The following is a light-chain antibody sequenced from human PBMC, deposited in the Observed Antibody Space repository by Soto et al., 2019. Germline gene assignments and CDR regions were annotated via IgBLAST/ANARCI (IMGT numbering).Light chain of an antibody. Sequence: IVLTHSPLARPVTPGGPARSSCRSSQSLLPSNGYNYLDWYLQKPGQSPQLLIYLGSNRSSGVPDRFSGSGSGTDFTLKISRVEAEDVGVYYCMKALQTPLNFGGGTKVDIK. V-gene: IGKV2-28*01. CDR3: MKALQTPLN. J-gene: IGKJ4*01. CDR2: LGS. CDR1: QSLLPSNGYNY.